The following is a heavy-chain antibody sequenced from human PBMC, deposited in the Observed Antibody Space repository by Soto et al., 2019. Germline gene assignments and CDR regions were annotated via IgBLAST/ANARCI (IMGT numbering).Heavy chain of an antibody. D-gene: IGHD3-22*01. J-gene: IGHJ4*02. CDR1: GFTFSSYA. Sequence: EVQLLESGGGLVQPGGSLRLSCAASGFTFSSYAMSWVRQAPGKGLEWVSAISGSGGSTYYADSVKGRFTISRDNSKNTLYLQMNSLRAEDTAVYYCANDLSSGYYVFDYWGQGTLVTVSS. CDR2: ISGSGGST. CDR3: ANDLSSGYYVFDY. V-gene: IGHV3-23*01.